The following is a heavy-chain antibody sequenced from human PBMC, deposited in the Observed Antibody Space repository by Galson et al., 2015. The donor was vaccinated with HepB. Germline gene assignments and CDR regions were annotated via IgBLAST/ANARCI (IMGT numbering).Heavy chain of an antibody. CDR2: ISYDGSFK. CDR1: GFSLSNYA. V-gene: IGHV3-30*18. Sequence: SLRLPCASSGFSLSNYAIHWVRTAPGKGLERMAVISYDGSFKYYSDSVKGRFIVSRDPSRSILYLQMNSLRVDDTAVYYCAKVGPGRIPMMINRSLGFDPGGPGTLVIVSS. CDR3: AKVGPGRIPMMINRSLGFDP. D-gene: IGHD3-22*01. J-gene: IGHJ5*02.